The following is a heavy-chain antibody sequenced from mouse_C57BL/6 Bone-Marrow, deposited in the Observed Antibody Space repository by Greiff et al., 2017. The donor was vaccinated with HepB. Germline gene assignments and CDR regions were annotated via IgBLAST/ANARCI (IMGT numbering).Heavy chain of an antibody. CDR3: SRLLPYYAMDY. V-gene: IGHV1-69*01. J-gene: IGHJ4*01. D-gene: IGHD1-1*01. Sequence: QVQLQQPGAELVMPGASVKLSCKASGYTFTSYWMHWVKQRPGQGLEWIGEIDPSDSYTNYNQKFKGKSTLTVDKSSSTAYMQLSSLTSADSAVYYCSRLLPYYAMDYWGQGTSVTVSA. CDR1: GYTFTSYW. CDR2: IDPSDSYT.